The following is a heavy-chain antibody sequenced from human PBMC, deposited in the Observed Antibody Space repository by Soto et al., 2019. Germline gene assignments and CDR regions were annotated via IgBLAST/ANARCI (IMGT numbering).Heavy chain of an antibody. CDR1: GFTFTSSA. V-gene: IGHV1-58*01. J-gene: IGHJ3*02. CDR2: IVVGSGNT. Sequence: GASVKVSCKASGFTFTSSAVQWVRQARGQRLEWIGWIVVGSGNTNYAQKFQERVTITRNMSTSTAYMELSSLRSENTAVYSCAAALGGLNAFDIWGQGTMVIV. CDR3: AAALGGLNAFDI. D-gene: IGHD2-15*01.